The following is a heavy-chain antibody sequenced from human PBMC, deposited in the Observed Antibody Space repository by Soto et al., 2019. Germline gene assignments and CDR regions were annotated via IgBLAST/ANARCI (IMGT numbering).Heavy chain of an antibody. CDR1: GFTFSSYS. CDR3: ARGVYDILTGYYPSSYFDY. Sequence: GGSLRLSCAASGFTFSSYSMKWVRQAPGKGLEWVSSISSSSSYIYYADSVKGRFTISRDNAKNSLYLQMNSLRAEDTAVYYCARGVYDILTGYYPSSYFDYWGQGTLVTVSS. CDR2: ISSSSSYI. D-gene: IGHD3-9*01. J-gene: IGHJ4*02. V-gene: IGHV3-21*01.